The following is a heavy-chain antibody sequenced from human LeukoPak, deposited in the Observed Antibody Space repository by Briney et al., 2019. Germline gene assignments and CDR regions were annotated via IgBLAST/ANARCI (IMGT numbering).Heavy chain of an antibody. Sequence: GGSRRLSCAASVFTFRSYSMHWVRQAPGKGLVWVSRINSDRRTTIYADAVKGRFTISRDIAKNTLYLQRNSLRAEDTAVYSCAKDTNRGTYFGLFDPWGQGTLVTVSS. CDR3: AKDTNRGTYFGLFDP. CDR2: INSDRRTT. CDR1: VFTFRSYS. D-gene: IGHD1-26*01. J-gene: IGHJ5*02. V-gene: IGHV3-74*01.